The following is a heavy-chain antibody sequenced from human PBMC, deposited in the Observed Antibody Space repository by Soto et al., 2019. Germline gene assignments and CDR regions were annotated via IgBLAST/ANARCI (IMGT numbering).Heavy chain of an antibody. J-gene: IGHJ4*02. Sequence: SETLSLTCTVSGGSIVSDYWNWIRQPPGKGLEWIGYIYYSGSTNYNPSLKGRVTISVDTSKNQFSLKLSFVTAADTAVYYCARHVGRGLLIRPMWDYWGQGTLVTVSS. CDR3: ARHVGRGLLIRPMWDY. D-gene: IGHD2-15*01. CDR2: IYYSGST. V-gene: IGHV4-59*08. CDR1: GGSIVSDY.